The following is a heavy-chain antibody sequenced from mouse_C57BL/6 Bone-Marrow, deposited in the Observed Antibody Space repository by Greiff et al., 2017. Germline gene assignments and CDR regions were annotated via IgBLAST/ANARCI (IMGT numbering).Heavy chain of an antibody. CDR3: AFSACDGCYKFAY. V-gene: IGHV1-74*01. CDR1: GYTFTSYW. J-gene: IGHJ3*01. D-gene: IGHD2-3*01. Sequence: QVQLQQPGAELVKPGASVKVSCKASGYTFTSYWMHWVKQRPGQGLEWIGRINPSGGDTNYNQKFKGQATLTVDKSSSTAYLQLSSLTSEASAVYYWAFSACDGCYKFAYWGQGTLVTVSA. CDR2: INPSGGDT.